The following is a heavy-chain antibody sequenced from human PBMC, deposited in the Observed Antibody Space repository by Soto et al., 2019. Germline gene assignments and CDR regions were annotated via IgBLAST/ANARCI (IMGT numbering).Heavy chain of an antibody. Sequence: GESLKISCKGSGYSFTSYWIGWVRQMPGKGLEWMGIIYPGDSDTRYSPSFQGQVTISADKSISTAYLQWSSLKASDTAMYYCASPEKSSIAARRGAFDIWGQGTMVTVSS. CDR3: ASPEKSSIAARRGAFDI. D-gene: IGHD6-6*01. V-gene: IGHV5-51*01. CDR2: IYPGDSDT. J-gene: IGHJ3*02. CDR1: GYSFTSYW.